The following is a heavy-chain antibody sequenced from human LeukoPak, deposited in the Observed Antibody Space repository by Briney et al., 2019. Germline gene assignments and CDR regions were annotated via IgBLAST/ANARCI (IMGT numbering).Heavy chain of an antibody. J-gene: IGHJ1*01. CDR3: ARHRSPLESFHH. D-gene: IGHD3-3*01. V-gene: IGHV4-38-2*02. CDR1: GYSISSGYY. Sequence: SETLSLTCTASGYSISSGYYWGWLRQPPGKGLGWIGSIYHSGSTYYNPSLKSRVTMSVDTSKDQFSLKLNSVNAADTAMYYCARHRSPLESFHHWGQGTLVTVSS. CDR2: IYHSGST.